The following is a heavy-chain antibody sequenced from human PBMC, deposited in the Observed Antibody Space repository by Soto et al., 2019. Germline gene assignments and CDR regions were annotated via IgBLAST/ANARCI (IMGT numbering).Heavy chain of an antibody. D-gene: IGHD2-15*01. J-gene: IGHJ4*02. CDR2: ISFGGTDK. Sequence: QVQLVESGGGVVQPGRSLRLSCAASGFTFKTYGMHWVRQAPGKGLEWVAVISFGGTDKYYAGSVKGRFTISRDDSKNTVYLQMNSLKTDDTAVYYCAKEMFPRTVLDSSSPWGDFWGRGSLVTVSS. CDR3: AKEMFPRTVLDSSSPWGDF. CDR1: GFTFKTYG. V-gene: IGHV3-30*18.